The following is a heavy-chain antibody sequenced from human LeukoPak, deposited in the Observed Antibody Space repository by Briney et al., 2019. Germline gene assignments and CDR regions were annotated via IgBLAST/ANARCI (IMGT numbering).Heavy chain of an antibody. CDR1: GGSIISYY. CDR3: ARVANYYDSSGYYDY. Sequence: SETLSLTCTVSGGSIISYYWSWIRQPPGKGLEWIGYIYYSGSTNYNPSLKSRVTISVDTSKNQFSLKLSSVTAADTAVYYCARVANYYDSSGYYDYWGQGTLVTVSS. D-gene: IGHD3-22*01. CDR2: IYYSGST. J-gene: IGHJ4*02. V-gene: IGHV4-59*01.